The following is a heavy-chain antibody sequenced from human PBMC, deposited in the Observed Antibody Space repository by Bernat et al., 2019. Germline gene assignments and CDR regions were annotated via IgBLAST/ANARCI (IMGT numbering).Heavy chain of an antibody. V-gene: IGHV3-49*04. J-gene: IGHJ4*02. Sequence: EVQLVESGGGLVQPGRSLRLSCTASGFTFGDYALSWVRQAPGKGLEWVSFIRNKAYGGTTEYAASVKGRFTISRDDSKSIAYLQMNSLETEDTAVYYCTRGGASAQYYFDYWGKGTMVTVSS. CDR2: IRNKAYGGTT. CDR3: TRGGASAQYYFDY. CDR1: GFTFGDYA.